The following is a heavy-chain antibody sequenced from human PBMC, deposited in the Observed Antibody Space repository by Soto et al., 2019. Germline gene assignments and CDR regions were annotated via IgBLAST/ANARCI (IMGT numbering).Heavy chain of an antibody. CDR1: GYTFTSYE. V-gene: IGHV1-8*01. J-gene: IGHJ4*02. CDR3: ARGELLWFGELLR. CDR2: MNPNSGDT. D-gene: IGHD3-10*01. Sequence: QVQLVQSGAEVKKPGASVKVSCKASGYTFTSYEINWVRQATGQGLEGMGWMNPNSGDTGYEPKFQGRVPMTRNTSARTAYRELSSLRSEATAVYFCARGELLWFGELLRWGQGTLVTVSS.